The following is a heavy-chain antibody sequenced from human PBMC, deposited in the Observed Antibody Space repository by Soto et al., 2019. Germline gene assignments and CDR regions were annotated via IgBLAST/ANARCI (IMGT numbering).Heavy chain of an antibody. CDR2: IIPVFGTP. CDR1: GGSFSNYG. Sequence: QVQVVQSGAEVKKPGSSVKVSCKASGGSFSNYGISWVRQAPGQGLEWMGGIIPVFGTPHYAQKFQDRVTITADESTSTVYMEVSSLTSEDTAVYYCARGAVSGKFDSWGQGTLVTVSS. CDR3: ARGAVSGKFDS. J-gene: IGHJ4*02. D-gene: IGHD6-19*01. V-gene: IGHV1-69*12.